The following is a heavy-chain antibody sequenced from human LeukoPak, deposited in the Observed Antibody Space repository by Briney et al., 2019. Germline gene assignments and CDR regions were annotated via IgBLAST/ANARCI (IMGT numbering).Heavy chain of an antibody. CDR1: GFTFSSYA. J-gene: IGHJ4*02. CDR2: ISYDGSNK. Sequence: GRSLRLSCAASGFTFSSYAMHWVRQAPGKGLEWAAVISYDGSNKYYADSVKGRFTISRDNSKNTLYLQMNSLRAEDTAVYYCARDPSILAVAGTGVDYWGQGTLVTVSS. D-gene: IGHD6-19*01. V-gene: IGHV3-30-3*01. CDR3: ARDPSILAVAGTGVDY.